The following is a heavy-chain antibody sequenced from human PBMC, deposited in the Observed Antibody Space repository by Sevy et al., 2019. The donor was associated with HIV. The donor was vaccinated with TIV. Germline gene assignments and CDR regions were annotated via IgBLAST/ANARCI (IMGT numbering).Heavy chain of an antibody. V-gene: IGHV3-64D*06. J-gene: IGHJ4*02. D-gene: IGHD3-3*01. CDR3: VKPPYDFWSGYYNTAYFDY. CDR2: ISSNGGST. Sequence: GGSLRLSCSASGFTFSSYAMHWARQAPGKGLEYVSAISSNGGSTYYADSVKGRFTISRDNSKNTLYLQMSSLRAEDTAVYYCVKPPYDFWSGYYNTAYFDYWGQGTLVTVSS. CDR1: GFTFSSYA.